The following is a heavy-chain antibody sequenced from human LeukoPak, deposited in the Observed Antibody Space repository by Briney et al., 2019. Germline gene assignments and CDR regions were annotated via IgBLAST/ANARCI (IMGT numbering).Heavy chain of an antibody. D-gene: IGHD2-2*01. Sequence: TGGSLRLSCAASGFTFSNAWMSWVRQAPGKGLEWVGRIKSKTDGGTTDYAAPVKGRFTISRDDSKNTLYLQMNSLKTEDTAVYYCTTDQYCSSTSCYWYDYWGQGTLVTVSS. V-gene: IGHV3-15*01. CDR2: IKSKTDGGTT. CDR3: TTDQYCSSTSCYWYDY. J-gene: IGHJ4*02. CDR1: GFTFSNAW.